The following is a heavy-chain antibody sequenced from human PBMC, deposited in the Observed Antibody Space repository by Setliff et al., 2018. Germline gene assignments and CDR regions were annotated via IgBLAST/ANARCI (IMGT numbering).Heavy chain of an antibody. D-gene: IGHD2-8*02. J-gene: IGHJ4*02. V-gene: IGHV4-34*01. CDR1: GGSINSYY. Sequence: TLSLTCIVSGGSINSYYWNWIRQPPGKGLEWIGEINHSGSTNYNPSLKSRVTISVDTSKNQFSLKLSSVTAADTALYYCTVYNTGSSKDHYWGQGTPVTVSS. CDR3: TVYNTGSSKDHY. CDR2: INHSGST.